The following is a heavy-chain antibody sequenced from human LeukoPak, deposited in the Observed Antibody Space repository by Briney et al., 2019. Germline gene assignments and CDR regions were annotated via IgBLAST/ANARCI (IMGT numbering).Heavy chain of an antibody. CDR1: GYTFTSYD. J-gene: IGHJ6*03. D-gene: IGHD3-22*01. CDR2: MNPNSGNT. CDR3: ARVWYSNGYYYPGGNYYYYYMDV. V-gene: IGHV1-8*03. Sequence: ASVKVSCKASGYTFTSYDINWVRQATGQGLEWMGWMNPNSGNTGYAQKFQGRVTITRNTSISTAYMELSSLRSEDTAVYYCARVWYSNGYYYPGGNYYYYYMDVWGKGTTVTVSS.